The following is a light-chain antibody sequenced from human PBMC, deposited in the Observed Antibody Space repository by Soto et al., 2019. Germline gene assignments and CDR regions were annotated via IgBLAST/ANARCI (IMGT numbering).Light chain of an antibody. Sequence: QSALTQPASVSGSPGQSITISCTGTSSDVGAHDYVSWYQQHPGKAPKLMIYEVTYRPSGVSNRFSGSKSGNTASLTISGLQAEDEATYYCSSYTSTNPLFGGGTQLTV. CDR1: SSDVGAHDY. CDR3: SSYTSTNPL. J-gene: IGLJ3*02. V-gene: IGLV2-14*01. CDR2: EVT.